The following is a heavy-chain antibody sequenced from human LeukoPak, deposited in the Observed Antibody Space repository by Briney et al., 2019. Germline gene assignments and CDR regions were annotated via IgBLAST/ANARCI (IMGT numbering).Heavy chain of an antibody. Sequence: ASVKVSCKASGYTFTSYYMHWVRQAPGQGLEWMGIINPSGGSTSYAQKFQGRVTMTRDMSTSTVYMELSSLRSEDTAMYYCARQRSSHYSGVYYFYYMDVWGKGTTVTVSS. CDR3: ARQRSSHYSGVYYFYYMDV. V-gene: IGHV1-46*01. J-gene: IGHJ6*03. CDR1: GYTFTSYY. CDR2: INPSGGST. D-gene: IGHD2-15*01.